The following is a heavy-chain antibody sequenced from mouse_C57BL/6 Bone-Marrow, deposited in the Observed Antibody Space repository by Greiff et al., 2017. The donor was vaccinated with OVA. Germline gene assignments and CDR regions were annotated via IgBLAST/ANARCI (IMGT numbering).Heavy chain of an antibody. CDR3: AREVRSFDY. CDR2: ISSGSSTI. D-gene: IGHD2-14*01. CDR1: GFTFSDYG. J-gene: IGHJ2*01. V-gene: IGHV5-17*01. Sequence: VHVKQSGGGLVKPGGSLKLSCAASGFTFSDYGMHWVRQAPEKGLEWVAYISSGSSTIYYADTVKGRFTISRDNAKNTLFLQMTSLRSEDTAMYYCAREVRSFDYWGQGTTLTVSS.